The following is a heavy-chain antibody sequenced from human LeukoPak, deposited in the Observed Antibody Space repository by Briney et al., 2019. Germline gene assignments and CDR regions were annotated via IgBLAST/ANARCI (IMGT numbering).Heavy chain of an antibody. CDR3: ARDLGVYSGTYVPDY. Sequence: ASVKVSCKASGYSFTTYYIHWVRQAPGQGLGSMAIINPRDGSTSYAQKFQGRVTMTRDTSTSTVYMELSSLRSEDTAVYYCARDLGVYSGTYVPDYWGQGTLVTVSS. J-gene: IGHJ4*02. D-gene: IGHD1-26*01. V-gene: IGHV1-46*01. CDR1: GYSFTTYY. CDR2: INPRDGST.